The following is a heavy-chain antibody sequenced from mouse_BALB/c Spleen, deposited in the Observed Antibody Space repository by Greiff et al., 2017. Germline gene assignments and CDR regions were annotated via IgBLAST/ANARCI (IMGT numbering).Heavy chain of an antibody. CDR2: INPSSGYT. D-gene: IGHD3-3*01. Sequence: VQLQQSGAELARPGASVKMSCKASGYTFTSYTMHWVKQRPGQGLEWIGYINPSSGYTNYNQKFKDKATLTADKSSSTAYMQLSSLTSEDSTVYYCAGSGTGDYWGQGTTLTVSS. CDR3: AGSGTGDY. V-gene: IGHV1-4*01. CDR1: GYTFTSYT. J-gene: IGHJ2*01.